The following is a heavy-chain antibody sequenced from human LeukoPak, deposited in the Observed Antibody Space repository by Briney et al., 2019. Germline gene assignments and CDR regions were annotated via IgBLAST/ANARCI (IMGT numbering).Heavy chain of an antibody. CDR1: GGSIGRGGYY. V-gene: IGHV4-31*03. CDR3: TRAGPHYGSGTDYAFYGLDV. J-gene: IGHJ6*02. Sequence: SETLSLTCSVPGGSIGRGGYYWTWIRQHPGKGLEWIGYIYYTGTTYYNPSLKSRVAISMDASKKQFSLTLSGVTAADTAVYYCTRAGPHYGSGTDYAFYGLDVWGQGTTVTVSS. CDR2: IYYTGTT. D-gene: IGHD3-10*01.